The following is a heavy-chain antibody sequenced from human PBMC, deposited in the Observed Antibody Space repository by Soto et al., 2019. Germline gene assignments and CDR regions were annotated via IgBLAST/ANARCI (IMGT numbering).Heavy chain of an antibody. CDR2: IYYSGST. Sequence: QLQLQESGPGLVKPSETLSLTCTVSGGSISSSSYYWGWIRQPPGKGLEWIGSIYYSGSTYYNPSLKRRVTISVDTSKNQFSLKLSSVTAADTAVYYCARHHCSGGSCYSSRFDPWGQGTLVTVSS. V-gene: IGHV4-39*01. CDR1: GGSISSSSYY. J-gene: IGHJ5*02. CDR3: ARHHCSGGSCYSSRFDP. D-gene: IGHD2-15*01.